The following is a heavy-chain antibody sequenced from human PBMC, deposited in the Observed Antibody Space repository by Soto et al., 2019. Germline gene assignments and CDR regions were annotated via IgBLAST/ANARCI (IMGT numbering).Heavy chain of an antibody. CDR2: IDPGSAWP. Sequence: QVQVVQSGAEVKKPGASVKISCKSSGYTFTNYYVHWVRQAPGQGLEWMGVIDPGSAWPSTAQKFQGRVTMTRDTATSTVYLELTSLRSEDTAMYYCAKGGEVGDMDDWGKGTTVSVSS. CDR1: GYTFTNYY. J-gene: IGHJ6*03. CDR3: AKGGEVGDMDD. D-gene: IGHD3-16*01. V-gene: IGHV1-46*01.